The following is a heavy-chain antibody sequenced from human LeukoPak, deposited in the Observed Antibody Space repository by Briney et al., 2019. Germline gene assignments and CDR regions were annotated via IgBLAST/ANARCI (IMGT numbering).Heavy chain of an antibody. CDR2: IYDSGST. Sequence: SETLSLTCTVSGGSIRTYYWSWIRQPPGKGLEWIGNIYDSGSTNYNPSLNSRVTISVDTSKNQFSLKLNSVTAADTAVYYCATTILGAAGFDPWGQGTLVTVSS. J-gene: IGHJ5*02. CDR3: ATTILGAAGFDP. CDR1: GGSIRTYY. V-gene: IGHV4-59*01. D-gene: IGHD3-16*01.